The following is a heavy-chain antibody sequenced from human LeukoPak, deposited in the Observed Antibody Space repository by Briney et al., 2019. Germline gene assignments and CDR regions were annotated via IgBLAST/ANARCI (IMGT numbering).Heavy chain of an antibody. CDR1: GGTFSSYA. Sequence: VASVKVSCKASGGTFSSYAISWVRQAPGQGLEWMGGIISIFGTANYAQKFQGRVTITADESTSTAYMELSSLRSEDTAVYYCARAGIAVAGVYYYYYGMDVWGQGTTVTVSS. CDR2: IISIFGTA. CDR3: ARAGIAVAGVYYYYYGMDV. D-gene: IGHD6-19*01. V-gene: IGHV1-69*13. J-gene: IGHJ6*02.